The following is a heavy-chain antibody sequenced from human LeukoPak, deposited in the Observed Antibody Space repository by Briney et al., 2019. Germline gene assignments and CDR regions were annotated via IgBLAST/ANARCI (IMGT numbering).Heavy chain of an antibody. D-gene: IGHD4-11*01. CDR3: ARGSTVIYYFDY. Sequence: GGSLRLSCAASGFTVSGNYMTWVRQAPWKGLEWVSLIHAGCSTYYADFVQGRFTISRANSKNTLYLQINSLRAEDTAVYYCARGSTVIYYFDYWGQGTLVTVSS. CDR2: IHAGCST. V-gene: IGHV3-53*01. CDR1: GFTVSGNY. J-gene: IGHJ4*02.